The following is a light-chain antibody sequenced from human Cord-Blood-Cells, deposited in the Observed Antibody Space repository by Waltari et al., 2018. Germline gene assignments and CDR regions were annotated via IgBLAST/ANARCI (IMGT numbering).Light chain of an antibody. Sequence: QSALTQPRSVSGSPGPSVTISCTGTSSDVGGYNYVSWYQQHPGKAPKLMIYDVSKRPSGVPDRFSGSKSGNTDSLTISGLQAEDEADYYCCSYAGSYTYVFGTGTKVTVL. CDR1: SSDVGGYNY. J-gene: IGLJ1*01. CDR2: DVS. V-gene: IGLV2-11*01. CDR3: CSYAGSYTYV.